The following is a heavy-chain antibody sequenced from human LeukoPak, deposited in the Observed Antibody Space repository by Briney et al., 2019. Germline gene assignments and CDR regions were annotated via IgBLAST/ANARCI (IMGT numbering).Heavy chain of an antibody. CDR3: ARHLSGECTTDCYSPDAYDL. D-gene: IGHD2-21*02. CDR1: GFSFSDYS. CDR2: INTDSRTI. Sequence: GGSLRLSCAASGFSFSDYSMNWVRRAPGKGLEWVSYINTDSRTIKYADSVKGRFTLSRDYSRNTLFLQMNSLRAEDTALYYCARHLSGECTTDCYSPDAYDLWGQGTMVTVSS. V-gene: IGHV3-48*01. J-gene: IGHJ3*01.